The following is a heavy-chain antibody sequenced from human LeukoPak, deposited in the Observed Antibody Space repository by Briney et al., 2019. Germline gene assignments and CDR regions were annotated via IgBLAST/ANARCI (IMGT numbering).Heavy chain of an antibody. Sequence: ASVKVSCKASGYTFTSDDINWVRQATGQGLEWMGWMNPNSGNTGYAQKFQGRVTMTRNTSISTAYMELSSLRSEDTAVYYCARVVYGSGSYFSSWSYYYYYMDVWGKGTTVTISS. CDR1: GYTFTSDD. V-gene: IGHV1-8*01. CDR3: ARVVYGSGSYFSSWSYYYYYMDV. J-gene: IGHJ6*03. CDR2: MNPNSGNT. D-gene: IGHD3-10*01.